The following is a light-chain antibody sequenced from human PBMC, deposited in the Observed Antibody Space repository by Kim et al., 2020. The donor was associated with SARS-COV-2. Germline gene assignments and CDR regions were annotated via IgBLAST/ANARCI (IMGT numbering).Light chain of an antibody. Sequence: EIVMTQSPGTLSLSPGETATLSCRASRTVPSSFLAWYQQKPGHSPRLLIYSTTTRAAGLPDRFTGSGSGTESTLTISSLQSEDFAMYYCLQVSDWPYTFGQGTKLEI. V-gene: IGKV3D-15*01. CDR3: LQVSDWPYT. J-gene: IGKJ2*01. CDR1: RTVPSSF. CDR2: STT.